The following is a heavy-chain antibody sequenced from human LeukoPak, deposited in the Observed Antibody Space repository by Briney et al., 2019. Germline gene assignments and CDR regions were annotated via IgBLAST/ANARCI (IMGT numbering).Heavy chain of an antibody. J-gene: IGHJ4*02. V-gene: IGHV3-48*04. CDR1: GFTFSNYG. CDR2: ISTGSSTA. Sequence: GGSLRLSCAASGFTFSNYGMSWVRQAPGKGLEWISYISTGSSTAYYADSVKGRFTISRDNAKNALYLQMNSLRAEDTALYYCASTLKRDYWGQGTLVTVSS. CDR3: ASTLKRDY. D-gene: IGHD4/OR15-4a*01.